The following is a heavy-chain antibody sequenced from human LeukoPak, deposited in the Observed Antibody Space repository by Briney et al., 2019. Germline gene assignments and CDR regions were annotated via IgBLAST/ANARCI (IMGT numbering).Heavy chain of an antibody. V-gene: IGHV3-15*07. CDR2: IKSKTDGGTT. CDR1: GFTFSNAW. Sequence: GGSLRLSCAASGFTFSNAWMNWVRQAPGKGLEWVGRIKSKTDGGTTDYATPVKGRFTISSDDSKNTLYLQMNSLQTEDTAIYYCTTDFYDTSGYHTFGYWGQGTLVTVSS. J-gene: IGHJ4*02. CDR3: TTDFYDTSGYHTFGY. D-gene: IGHD3-22*01.